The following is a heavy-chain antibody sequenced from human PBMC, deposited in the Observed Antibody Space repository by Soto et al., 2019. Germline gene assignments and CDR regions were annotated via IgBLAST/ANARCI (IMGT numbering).Heavy chain of an antibody. D-gene: IGHD3-3*01. CDR3: ARDPDYDFWSGYYNKPFFYY. V-gene: IGHV3-33*01. Sequence: QVQLVESGGGVVQPGRSLRLSCAASGFTFSSYGMHWVRQAPGKGLEWVAVIWYDGSNKYYEDSVKGRFTISRDNSKNTLYLQMNSLRAEDTAVYYCARDPDYDFWSGYYNKPFFYYCCQGTLVTVSS. CDR2: IWYDGSNK. J-gene: IGHJ4*02. CDR1: GFTFSSYG.